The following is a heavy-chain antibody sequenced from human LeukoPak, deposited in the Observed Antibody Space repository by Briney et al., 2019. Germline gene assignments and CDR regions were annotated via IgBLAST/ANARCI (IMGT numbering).Heavy chain of an antibody. CDR2: ISPNSGGT. CDR3: ARAYCSGGSCYEFDC. Sequence: ASVKVSCKASGYAFTGYYIHWVRQAPGQGLEWMGWISPNSGGTIYAQKFRGGVTLTRDTSISTAYMDLSRLASDDTAVYYCARAYCSGGSCYEFDCWGQGTLVTVSS. D-gene: IGHD2-15*01. J-gene: IGHJ4*02. CDR1: GYAFTGYY. V-gene: IGHV1-2*02.